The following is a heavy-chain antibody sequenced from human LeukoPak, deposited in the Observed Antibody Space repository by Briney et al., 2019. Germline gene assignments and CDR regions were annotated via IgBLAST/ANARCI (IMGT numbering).Heavy chain of an antibody. V-gene: IGHV6-1*01. CDR1: GDSVSSISAA. Sequence: SQTLSLTCAISGDSVSSISAAWNWIRQSPSRGLEWLGWTYFRSKWSNDYALSVKSRIIFKPDTSKNQFSLQLNSVTPEDTAVYYCARGGIVATAPFDYWGQGTLVTVSS. J-gene: IGHJ4*02. CDR2: TYFRSKWSN. D-gene: IGHD5-12*01. CDR3: ARGGIVATAPFDY.